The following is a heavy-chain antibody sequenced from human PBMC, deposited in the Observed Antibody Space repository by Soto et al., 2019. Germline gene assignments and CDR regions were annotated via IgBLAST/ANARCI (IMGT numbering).Heavy chain of an antibody. J-gene: IGHJ6*02. CDR3: ARLPFSSYYGMDV. CDR1: GGSVSSGSYY. V-gene: IGHV4-61*01. Sequence: PSETLSLTCTVSGGSVSSGSYYWSWIRQPPGKGLEWIGYIYYSGSTNCNPSLKSRVTISVDTSKNQFSLKLSSVTAADTAVYYCARLPFSSYYGMDVWGQGTTVTVSS. CDR2: IYYSGST. D-gene: IGHD2-2*01.